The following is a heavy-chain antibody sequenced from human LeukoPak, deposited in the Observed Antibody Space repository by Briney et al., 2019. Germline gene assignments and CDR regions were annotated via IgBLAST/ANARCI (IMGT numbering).Heavy chain of an antibody. CDR3: ARTDYGSLRGAFLI. V-gene: IGHV3-48*03. CDR2: ISSSGSTI. CDR1: GFTFSSYE. D-gene: IGHD4/OR15-4a*01. J-gene: IGHJ3*02. Sequence: AGSLRLSCAASGFTFSSYEMNWVRQAPGKGLEWVSYISSSGSTIYYADSVKGRFTISRDNAKNSLYLQMNSLRAEDTAVYYCARTDYGSLRGAFLIWGQGTMVTVSS.